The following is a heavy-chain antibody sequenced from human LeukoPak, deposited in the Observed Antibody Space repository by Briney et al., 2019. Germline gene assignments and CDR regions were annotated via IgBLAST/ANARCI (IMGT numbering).Heavy chain of an antibody. CDR2: IIPIFGTA. CDR1: GGTFSSYA. J-gene: IGHJ5*02. Sequence: GSSVKVSCKASGGTFSSYAISWVRQAPGQGLEWMGGIIPIFGTANYAQKFQGRVTIAADESTSTAYMELSSLRSEDTAVYYCARERPMVRGVTRNNWVDPWGQGTLVTVSS. D-gene: IGHD3-10*01. CDR3: ARERPMVRGVTRNNWVDP. V-gene: IGHV1-69*01.